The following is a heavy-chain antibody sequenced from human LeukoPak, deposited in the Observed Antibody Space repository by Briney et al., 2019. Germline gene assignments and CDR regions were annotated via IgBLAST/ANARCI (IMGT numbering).Heavy chain of an antibody. CDR2: INPNSGGT. Sequence: ASVKVSCKASGYTFTGYYMHWVRQAPGQGLEWMGWINPNSGGTNHAQKFQGWVTMTEDTSTDTAYMELSSLRSEDTAVYYCATEKVVVGANWADAFDIWGQGTMVTVSS. CDR3: ATEKVVVGANWADAFDI. J-gene: IGHJ3*02. CDR1: GYTFTGYY. D-gene: IGHD1-26*01. V-gene: IGHV1-2*04.